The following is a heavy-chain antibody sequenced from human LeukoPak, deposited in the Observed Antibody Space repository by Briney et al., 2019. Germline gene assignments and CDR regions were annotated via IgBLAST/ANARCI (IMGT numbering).Heavy chain of an antibody. D-gene: IGHD5-12*01. CDR1: GVSVSSYH. CDR3: ARSEYSAYDSNFDY. Sequence: PSETLSLTCTVSGVSVSSYHWSWIRQPPGKGLEWIGYIYYSGNTNYNPSLKSRVAISIDTSKNQFSLKLSSVTAADTAVYYCARSEYSAYDSNFDYWGQGTLVTVSS. CDR2: IYYSGNT. V-gene: IGHV4-59*02. J-gene: IGHJ4*02.